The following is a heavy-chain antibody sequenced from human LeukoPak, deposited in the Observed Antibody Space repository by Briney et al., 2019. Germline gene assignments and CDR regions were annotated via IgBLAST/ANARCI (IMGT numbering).Heavy chain of an antibody. Sequence: GGSLRLSCAASGFIFSRYTMSWVRQAPGKGLEWVANIKKDGSEKYYVDSVKGRFTISRDNAKTSLYLQMISLRAEDTAVYYCARHLSGVTGYTYGRGIDYWGQGTLVTVSS. V-gene: IGHV3-7*01. J-gene: IGHJ4*02. CDR3: ARHLSGVTGYTYGRGIDY. D-gene: IGHD5-18*01. CDR1: GFIFSRYT. CDR2: IKKDGSEK.